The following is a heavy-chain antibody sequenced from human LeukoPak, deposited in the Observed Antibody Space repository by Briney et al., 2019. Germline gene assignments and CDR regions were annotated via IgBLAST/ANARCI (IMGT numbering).Heavy chain of an antibody. V-gene: IGHV4-34*01. CDR2: ISHSGST. Sequence: SETLSLTCAVYGGSFSGYYWSWIRQPPGKGLEWIGEISHSGSTNYNPSLKSRVTISVDTSKNQFSLKLSSVTAADTAVYYCARLGIAARPYWGQGTLVTVSS. CDR3: ARLGIAARPY. CDR1: GGSFSGYY. J-gene: IGHJ4*02. D-gene: IGHD6-6*01.